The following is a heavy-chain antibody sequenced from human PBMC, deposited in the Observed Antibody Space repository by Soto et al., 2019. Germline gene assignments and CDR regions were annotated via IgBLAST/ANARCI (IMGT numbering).Heavy chain of an antibody. V-gene: IGHV3-7*01. CDR1: GFSCIDYW. D-gene: IGHD2-2*01. CDR2: IKQDGSEK. Sequence: GGSLRLSSAAAGFSCIDYWMTWVRQPPGKGLEWVANIKQDGSEKYYADSVKGRFTISRDNAKSSLYLQMNSLRAEDTAVYYCARSRAGRTAASYYDYMDVWGKGTTVTVSS. J-gene: IGHJ6*03. CDR3: ARSRAGRTAASYYDYMDV.